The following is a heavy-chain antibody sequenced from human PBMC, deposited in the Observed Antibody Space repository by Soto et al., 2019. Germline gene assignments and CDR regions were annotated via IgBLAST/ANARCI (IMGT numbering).Heavy chain of an antibody. Sequence: PGGTLRLSCAASVFLFSGYYMNWFRHAPGKGLDRPRRTSRNSTDTNYADSVKGRFTISRDNAKNSLYLQMNRLRVEDTAVYYCARQFYYGSGPNVTNWFDPWGQGTMVTVSS. D-gene: IGHD3-10*01. CDR2: TSRNSTDT. CDR1: VFLFSGYY. V-gene: IGHV3-11*06. J-gene: IGHJ5*02. CDR3: ARQFYYGSGPNVTNWFDP.